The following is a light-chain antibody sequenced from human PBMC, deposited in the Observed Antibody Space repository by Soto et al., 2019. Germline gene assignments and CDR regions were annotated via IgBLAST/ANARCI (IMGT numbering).Light chain of an antibody. CDR2: GAS. CDR3: QQYGNSPWT. V-gene: IGKV3-20*01. CDR1: QSVSSNY. J-gene: IGKJ1*01. Sequence: EIVLTQSPGTLSLSPGQRATLSCRASQSVSSNYLAWYQQKPGQAPRLLIYGASSRATGIPDRFSGSGSGTDFNLIISRLEPEDCAVYYCQQYGNSPWTFGQGTKVEI.